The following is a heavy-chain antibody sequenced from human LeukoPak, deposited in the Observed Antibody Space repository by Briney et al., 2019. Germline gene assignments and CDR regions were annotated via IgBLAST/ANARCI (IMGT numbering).Heavy chain of an antibody. CDR2: IIPILGIA. V-gene: IGHV1-69*04. J-gene: IGHJ6*02. D-gene: IGHD2-2*02. CDR1: GGTFSSYA. CDR3: AGGNLGYCSSTSCYKLGYYYGMDV. Sequence: ASVKVSCKASGGTFSSYAISWVRQAPGQGLEWMGRIIPILGIANYAQKFQGRVTITADKSTSTAYMELSSLRSEDTAVYYCAGGNLGYCSSTSCYKLGYYYGMDVWGQGTTVTVSS.